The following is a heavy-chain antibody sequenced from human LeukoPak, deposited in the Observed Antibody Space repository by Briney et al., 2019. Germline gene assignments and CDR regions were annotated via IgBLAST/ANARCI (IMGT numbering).Heavy chain of an antibody. Sequence: GRSLRLSCAASGFIFSNYAMHWVRQAPGKGLEWVAVISYDGSNKHYTDSVKGRFTIYKDNSKNTLYLQMNSLRAEDTAVYYCARDNYGCDYWGQGTLVSVSS. V-gene: IGHV3-30*04. CDR1: GFIFSNYA. CDR3: ARDNYGCDY. D-gene: IGHD3-10*01. J-gene: IGHJ4*02. CDR2: ISYDGSNK.